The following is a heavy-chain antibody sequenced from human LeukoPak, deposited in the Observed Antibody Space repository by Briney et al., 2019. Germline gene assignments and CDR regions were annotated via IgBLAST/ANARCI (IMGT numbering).Heavy chain of an antibody. D-gene: IGHD3-22*01. CDR1: GGSISSGGYY. Sequence: SQTLSLTCTVSGGSISSGGYYWSWIRQHPGKGLEWIGYIYYSGSTYYNPSLKSRVTISVDTSKNQFSLKLSSVTAADTAVYCCARFKIVVVITTDDAFDIWGQGTMVTVSS. CDR3: ARFKIVVVITTDDAFDI. CDR2: IYYSGST. J-gene: IGHJ3*02. V-gene: IGHV4-31*03.